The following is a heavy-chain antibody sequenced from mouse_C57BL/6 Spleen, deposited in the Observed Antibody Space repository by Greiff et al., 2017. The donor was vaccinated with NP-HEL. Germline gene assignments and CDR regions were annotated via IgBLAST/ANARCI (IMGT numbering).Heavy chain of an antibody. Sequence: EVQLQQSGPELVKPGASVKISCKASGYTFTDYYMNWVKQSHGKSLEWIGDINPNNGGTSYNQKFKGKATLTVDKSSSTAYMELRSLTSEDSAVYYCAKYGSSPHYAMDYWGQGTSVTVSS. V-gene: IGHV1-26*01. CDR3: AKYGSSPHYAMDY. J-gene: IGHJ4*01. CDR2: INPNNGGT. CDR1: GYTFTDYY. D-gene: IGHD1-1*01.